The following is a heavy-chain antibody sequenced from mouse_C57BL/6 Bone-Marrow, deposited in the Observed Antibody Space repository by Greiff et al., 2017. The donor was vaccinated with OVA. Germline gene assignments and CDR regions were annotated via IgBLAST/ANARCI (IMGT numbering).Heavy chain of an antibody. V-gene: IGHV2-6*03. J-gene: IGHJ4*01. CDR2: IWSDGST. D-gene: IGHD1-1*01. Sequence: QVQLKQSGPGLVAPSQSLSITCTVSGFSLTSYGVHWVRQPPGKGLEWLVVIWSDGSTTYNSALKSRLSISKDNSKSQVFLKMNSLQTDDTAMYYCARLPYGRGRGGYAMDYWGQGTSVTVSS. CDR1: GFSLTSYG. CDR3: ARLPYGRGRGGYAMDY.